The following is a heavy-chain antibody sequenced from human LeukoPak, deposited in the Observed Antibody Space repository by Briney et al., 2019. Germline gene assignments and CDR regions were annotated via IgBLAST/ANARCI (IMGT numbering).Heavy chain of an antibody. J-gene: IGHJ4*02. V-gene: IGHV1-69*06. CDR2: IIPIFGTA. D-gene: IGHD6-19*01. CDR3: ARSSGWKYYVDY. Sequence: ASVKVSCKASGGTFNIYAISWVRQAPGQGLEWMGGIIPIFGTANYAQKFQDRVTITADKSTSTAYMELSSLRSEDTAVYFCARSSGWKYYVDYWGQGTLVTVSS. CDR1: GGTFNIYA.